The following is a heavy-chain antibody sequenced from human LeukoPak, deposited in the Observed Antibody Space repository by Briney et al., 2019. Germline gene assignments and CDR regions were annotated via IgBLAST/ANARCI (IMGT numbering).Heavy chain of an antibody. CDR2: IYHSGST. V-gene: IGHV4-38-2*02. Sequence: PSETLSLTCTVSGYSISSGYYWGWIRQPPGKGLEWIGSIYHSGSTYYNPSLKSRVTISVDTSKNQFSLKLSSVTAADTAVYYCARRPGGYFDYWGQGTLVTVSS. J-gene: IGHJ4*02. CDR3: ARRPGGYFDY. CDR1: GYSISSGYY. D-gene: IGHD4-23*01.